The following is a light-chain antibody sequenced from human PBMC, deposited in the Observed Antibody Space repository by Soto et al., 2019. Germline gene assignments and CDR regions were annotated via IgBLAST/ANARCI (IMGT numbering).Light chain of an antibody. Sequence: EIVLTQSPATLSVSPGERATLSCRASQSISTKLAWYQQKPGQAPRLLIYDASTRATGIPARFSGSGSGTECTLIISSLQFEDFAVYYCQQYNNWPPVYTFGQGTKLEI. CDR3: QQYNNWPPVYT. CDR1: QSISTK. V-gene: IGKV3D-15*01. CDR2: DAS. J-gene: IGKJ2*01.